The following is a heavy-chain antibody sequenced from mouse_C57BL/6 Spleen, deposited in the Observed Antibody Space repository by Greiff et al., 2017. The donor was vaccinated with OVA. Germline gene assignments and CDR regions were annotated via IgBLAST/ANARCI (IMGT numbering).Heavy chain of an antibody. CDR3: AREGRYFDY. CDR2: ISGGGGNT. CDR1: GFTFSSYT. Sequence: EVMLVESGGGLVKPGGSLKLSCAASGFTFSSYTMSWVRQTPEKRLEWVATISGGGGNTYYPDSVKGRFTISRDNAKNTLYLHMSSLRSEDTALYYCAREGRYFDYWGQGTTLTVSS. V-gene: IGHV5-9*01. J-gene: IGHJ2*01.